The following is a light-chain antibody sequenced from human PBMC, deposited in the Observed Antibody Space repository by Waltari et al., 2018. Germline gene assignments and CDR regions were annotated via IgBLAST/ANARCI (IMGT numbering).Light chain of an antibody. CDR3: QQRSRWPLT. Sequence: EIVLTQSPGTLSLSPGGRATLSCRASHGVTNNFLAWYQQKLGQGPRLLIYGAFLRATGVPDRFSGSGSGTDFTLTISRLEPEDFAVYFCQQRSRWPLTFGGGTKVEL. CDR1: HGVTNNF. CDR2: GAF. J-gene: IGKJ4*01. V-gene: IGKV3D-20*02.